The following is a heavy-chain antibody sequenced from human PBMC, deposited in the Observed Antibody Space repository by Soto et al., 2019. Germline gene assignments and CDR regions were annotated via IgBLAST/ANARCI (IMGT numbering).Heavy chain of an antibody. Sequence: VGSLRLPCAASGFRFSKFGMYRVRQAPGKGLEGVAVISYDGSNKYYGDSVKARFTISRDISKNTVFLEMNRLRAEDTAVYFCSKDLGYYDSSGYYYGTEGFDYWGQGTLVTVSS. CDR2: ISYDGSNK. CDR1: GFRFSKFG. V-gene: IGHV3-30*18. CDR3: SKDLGYYDSSGYYYGTEGFDY. D-gene: IGHD3-22*01. J-gene: IGHJ4*02.